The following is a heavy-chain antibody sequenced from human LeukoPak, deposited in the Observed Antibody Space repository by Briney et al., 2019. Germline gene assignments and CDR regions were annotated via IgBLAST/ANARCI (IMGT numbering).Heavy chain of an antibody. CDR1: GFTFSSYA. CDR2: TSYDGSNK. J-gene: IGHJ4*02. D-gene: IGHD5-12*01. Sequence: TGGSLRLSCATSGFTFSSYAMHWVRQAPGKGLEWVAVTSYDGSNKYYADSVKGRFTISRDNSKNTLYLQMNSLKAEDTAVYYCSRASGYDYFDYWGQGTLVTVSS. CDR3: SRASGYDYFDY. V-gene: IGHV3-30-3*01.